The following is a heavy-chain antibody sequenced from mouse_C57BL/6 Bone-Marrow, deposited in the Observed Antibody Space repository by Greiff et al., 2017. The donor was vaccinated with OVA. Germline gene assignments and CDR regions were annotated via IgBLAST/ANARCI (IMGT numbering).Heavy chain of an antibody. Sequence: QVQLQQSGAELVKPGASVKISCKASGYAFSSYWMNWVKQRPGKGLEWIGQIYPGDGDTNYNGKFKGKATLTADKSSSTAYIQLSSLTSEDSAVYFCAGGGIYYDYDGDFDYWGQGTTLTVSS. V-gene: IGHV1-80*01. CDR1: GYAFSSYW. D-gene: IGHD2-4*01. CDR2: IYPGDGDT. CDR3: AGGGIYYDYDGDFDY. J-gene: IGHJ2*01.